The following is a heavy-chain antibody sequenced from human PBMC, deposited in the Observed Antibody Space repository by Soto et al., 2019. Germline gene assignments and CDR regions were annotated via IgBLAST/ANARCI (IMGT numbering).Heavy chain of an antibody. Sequence: EVQMAESGGGLVKPGGSLRLSCVASGFTFGSHSMYWVRQAPGKGLEWVSSISGSSDYIFYADSVKGRFTISRDNAMNSLYLQRGSLRAEDTAVYYCGRAGIRVVGAASRPLVQWGQGTLVTFSS. CDR3: GRAGIRVVGAASRPLVQ. CDR1: GFTFGSHS. J-gene: IGHJ4*02. CDR2: ISGSSDYI. D-gene: IGHD3-22*01. V-gene: IGHV3-21*01.